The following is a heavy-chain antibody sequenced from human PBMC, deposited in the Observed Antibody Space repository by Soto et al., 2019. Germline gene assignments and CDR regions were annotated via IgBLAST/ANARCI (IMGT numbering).Heavy chain of an antibody. CDR3: TSGSYFGT. CDR2: ISYDGSNK. CDR1: GFTFSSYG. V-gene: IGHV3-30*03. Sequence: GGSRRRSWAASGFTFSSYGMHWVRQAPGKGLEWVAVISYDGSNKYYADSVKGRFTISRDNSKNTLYLQMNSLRAEDTAVYYCTSGSYFGTWGQGTLVTVSS. J-gene: IGHJ5*02. D-gene: IGHD1-26*01.